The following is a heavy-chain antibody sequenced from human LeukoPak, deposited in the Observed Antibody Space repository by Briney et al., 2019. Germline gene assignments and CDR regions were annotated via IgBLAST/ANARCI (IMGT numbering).Heavy chain of an antibody. V-gene: IGHV3-7*01. CDR2: INPDGSNM. J-gene: IGHJ4*02. D-gene: IGHD3-3*01. CDR1: GFRFSSYW. CDR3: VSGFLQWLY. Sequence: GGSLRLSCAASGFRFSSYWMSWVRQAPGKGLEWVANINPDGSNMFYVDSVKGRFTISRDNAKNSLYLQMNNLRAKDTAVYFCVSGFLQWLYWGQGTLVTVSS.